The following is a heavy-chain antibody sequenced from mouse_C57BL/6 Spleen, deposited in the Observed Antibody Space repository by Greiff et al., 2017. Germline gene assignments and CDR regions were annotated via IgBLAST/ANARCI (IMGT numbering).Heavy chain of an antibody. Sequence: VQLQQPGAELVRPGSSVKLSCKASGYTFTSYWMQWVKQRPIQGLEWIGNIDPSDSETHYNQKFKDKATLTVDKSSSTAYMQLSSLTSEDSAVYYCARIYYGNSAWFAYWGQGTLVTVPA. CDR2: IDPSDSET. CDR3: ARIYYGNSAWFAY. CDR1: GYTFTSYW. D-gene: IGHD2-1*01. V-gene: IGHV1-52*01. J-gene: IGHJ3*01.